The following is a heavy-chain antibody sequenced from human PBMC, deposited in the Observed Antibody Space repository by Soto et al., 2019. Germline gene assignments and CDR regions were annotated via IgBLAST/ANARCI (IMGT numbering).Heavy chain of an antibody. CDR2: IYWNDDK. V-gene: IGHV2-5*01. J-gene: IGHJ4*02. CDR1: GFSPSTSGVG. Sequence: SGLTLVNPTQTLTLTYTFSGFSPSTSGVGVGWIRQPPGKALEWLALIYWNDDKRYSPSLKSRLTITKDTSKNQVVLTMTNMDPVDTATYYCAHSRGGRFLEWLFFDYWGQGTLVTVSS. CDR3: AHSRGGRFLEWLFFDY. D-gene: IGHD3-3*01.